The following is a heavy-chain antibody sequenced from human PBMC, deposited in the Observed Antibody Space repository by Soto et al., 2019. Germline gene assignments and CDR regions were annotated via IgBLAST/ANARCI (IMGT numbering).Heavy chain of an antibody. CDR3: AREFGYCSSTSCPLPSWYEGYYFDY. J-gene: IGHJ4*02. Sequence: AASVKVSCKASGYTFTSYAMHWVRQAPGQRLEWMGWINAGNGNTKYSQKFQGRVTITRDTSASTAYMELSSLRSEDTAVYYCAREFGYCSSTSCPLPSWYEGYYFDYWGQGTLVTVSS. V-gene: IGHV1-3*01. CDR2: INAGNGNT. CDR1: GYTFTSYA. D-gene: IGHD2-2*01.